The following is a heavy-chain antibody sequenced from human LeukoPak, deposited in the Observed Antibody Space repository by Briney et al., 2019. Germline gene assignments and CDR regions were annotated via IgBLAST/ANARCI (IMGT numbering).Heavy chain of an antibody. D-gene: IGHD1-14*01. CDR3: AKAAGIPPGWPYYYGMDV. J-gene: IGHJ6*02. V-gene: IGHV3-48*04. CDR2: ISNSSSTI. Sequence: PGGSLRLSCAASGFTFSSYSMNWVRQAPGKGLEWVSYISNSSSTIYYADSVKGRFTISRDNAKNSLYLQMNSLRAEDTAVYYCAKAAGIPPGWPYYYGMDVWGQGTTVTVSS. CDR1: GFTFSSYS.